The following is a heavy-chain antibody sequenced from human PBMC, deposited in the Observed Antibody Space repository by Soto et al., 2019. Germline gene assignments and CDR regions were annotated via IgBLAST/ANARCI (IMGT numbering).Heavy chain of an antibody. V-gene: IGHV3-15*07. D-gene: IGHD6-13*01. CDR1: GFTFSNAW. J-gene: IGHJ6*02. CDR2: IKSKTDGGTT. CDR3: TRERQQLIFHYYYGMDV. Sequence: GGSLRLSCAASGFTFSNAWMNWVRQAPGKGLEWVGRIKSKTDGGTTDYAAPVKGRFTISRDDSKNTLYLQMNSLKTEDTAVYYCTRERQQLIFHYYYGMDVWGQGTTVTVSS.